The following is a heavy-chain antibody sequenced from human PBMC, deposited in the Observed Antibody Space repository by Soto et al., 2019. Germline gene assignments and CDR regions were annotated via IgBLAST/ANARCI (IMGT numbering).Heavy chain of an antibody. CDR3: AKAYFVWSSEQTYYFDY. Sequence: EVQLLDSGGGLVQPGGSLRLSCAASGFTFSNYAMTWVRQGPGKGLEWVSGISGSGGRSYYADSVKGRFTISRDNSKSTLYLQMHSRTPEDTAVYYCAKAYFVWSSEQTYYFDYWGQGTLVTVSS. CDR1: GFTFSNYA. J-gene: IGHJ4*02. V-gene: IGHV3-23*01. D-gene: IGHD3-16*01. CDR2: ISGSGGRS.